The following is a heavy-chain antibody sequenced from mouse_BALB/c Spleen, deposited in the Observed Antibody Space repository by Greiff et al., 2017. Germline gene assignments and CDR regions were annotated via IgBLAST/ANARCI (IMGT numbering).Heavy chain of an antibody. CDR1: GYTFSSYW. J-gene: IGHJ4*01. V-gene: IGHV1-9*01. CDR2: ILPGSGST. CDR3: ARKGYYRYDYYAMDY. Sequence: VQLQQSGAELMKPGASVKISCKATGYTFSSYWIEWVKQRPGHGLEWIGEILPGSGSTNYNEKFKGKATFTADTSSNTAYMQLSSLTSEDSAVYYCARKGYYRYDYYAMDYWGQGTSVTVSS. D-gene: IGHD2-14*01.